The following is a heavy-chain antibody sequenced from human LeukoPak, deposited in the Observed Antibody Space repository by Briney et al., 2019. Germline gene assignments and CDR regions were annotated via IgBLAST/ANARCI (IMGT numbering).Heavy chain of an antibody. D-gene: IGHD3-10*01. V-gene: IGHV1-2*06. Sequence: ASVKVSCKASGYTLTGYYMHWVRQAPGQGLDWMGRINPNSGGTNYAQKFQGRVTMTRDTSISTAYMELSRLRSDDTAVYYCARDTSGSKPFDYWGQGTLVTVSS. CDR3: ARDTSGSKPFDY. J-gene: IGHJ4*02. CDR1: GYTLTGYY. CDR2: INPNSGGT.